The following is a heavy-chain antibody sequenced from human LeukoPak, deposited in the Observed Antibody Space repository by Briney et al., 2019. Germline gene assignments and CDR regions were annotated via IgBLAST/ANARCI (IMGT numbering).Heavy chain of an antibody. J-gene: IGHJ4*02. CDR2: ISAYNGNT. D-gene: IGHD5-24*01. CDR1: GYTFTSYG. V-gene: IGHV1-18*01. CDR3: ARDRGDGYNAYFFDN. Sequence: ASVKVSCKASGYTFTSYGISWVRQAPGQGLEWMGWISAYNGNTNYAQKLQGRVTMTTDTSTSTAYMELRSLRSDDTAVYYCARDRGDGYNAYFFDNWGQGTLVTVSS.